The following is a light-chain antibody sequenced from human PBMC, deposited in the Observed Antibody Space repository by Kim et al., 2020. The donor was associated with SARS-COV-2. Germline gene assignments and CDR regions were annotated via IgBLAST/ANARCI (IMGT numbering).Light chain of an antibody. CDR2: DVT. CDR1: SSDICAYNY. V-gene: IGLV2-14*04. CDR3: TSYTTSTTWV. Sequence: GQSIAISCTGTSSDICAYNYVAWYQQHPGKVPKLMIYDVTKRPSGVSDRFSGSKSANTASLTISGLQAEDEADYYCTSYTTSTTWVFGGGTQLTVL. J-gene: IGLJ3*02.